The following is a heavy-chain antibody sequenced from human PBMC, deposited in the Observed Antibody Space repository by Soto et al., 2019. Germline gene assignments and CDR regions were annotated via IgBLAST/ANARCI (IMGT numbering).Heavy chain of an antibody. D-gene: IGHD3-3*01. V-gene: IGHV3-21*01. CDR1: GFTFSSYS. CDR2: ISSSSSYI. CDR3: ARGPLGVVIRFDY. J-gene: IGHJ4*02. Sequence: WGSLRLSCAASGFTFSSYSMNWVRQAPGKGLEWVSSISSSSSYIYYADSVKGRFTISRDNAKNSLYLQMNSLRAEDTAVYYCARGPLGVVIRFDYWGQGTLVTVSS.